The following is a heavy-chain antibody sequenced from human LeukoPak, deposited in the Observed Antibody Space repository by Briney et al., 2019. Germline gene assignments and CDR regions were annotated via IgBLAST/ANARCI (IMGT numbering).Heavy chain of an antibody. CDR2: IFPSGGEI. CDR3: ATYRQVLLPFES. Sequence: GGSLRLSCAASGFTFSTFAMIWVRQPPGKGLEWVSSIFPSGGEIHYTDSVRGRFTISRDNSKSTLSLHMNSLRAEDTAIYYCATYRQVLLPFESWGQGTLVTVSS. V-gene: IGHV3-23*01. J-gene: IGHJ4*02. CDR1: GFTFSTFA. D-gene: IGHD2-8*02.